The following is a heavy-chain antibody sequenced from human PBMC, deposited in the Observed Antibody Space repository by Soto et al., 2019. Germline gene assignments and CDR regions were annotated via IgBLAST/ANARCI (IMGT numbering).Heavy chain of an antibody. CDR2: ISSSSTI. J-gene: IGHJ6*02. CDR1: GFTFSSYS. Sequence: PGGSLRLSCAASGFTFSSYSMNWVRQAPGKGLEWVSYISSSSTIYYADSVKGRFTISRDNAKNSLYLQMNSLRDEDTAVYYCARESGYDSAPPRKYYYYYYGMDVWGQGTTVTVSS. D-gene: IGHD5-12*01. V-gene: IGHV3-48*02. CDR3: ARESGYDSAPPRKYYYYYYGMDV.